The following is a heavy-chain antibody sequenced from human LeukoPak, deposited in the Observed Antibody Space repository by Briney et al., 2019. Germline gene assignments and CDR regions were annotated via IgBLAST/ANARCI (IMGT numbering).Heavy chain of an antibody. CDR1: GFTFGSYG. V-gene: IGHV3-23*01. J-gene: IGHJ6*02. Sequence: GGSLRLSCAASGFTFGSYGMSWVRQAPGKGLEWVSFITPNADRTSYADSVEGRFTISRDNPRNTLYMQMNSLRAEDTAVYYCARDSDYGMDVWGQGTTVTVSS. CDR3: ARDSDYGMDV. CDR2: ITPNADRT.